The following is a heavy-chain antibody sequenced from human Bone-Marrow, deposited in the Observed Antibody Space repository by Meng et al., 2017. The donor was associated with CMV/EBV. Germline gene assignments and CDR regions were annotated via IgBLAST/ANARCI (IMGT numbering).Heavy chain of an antibody. CDR3: ARVGAHYYYYGMYV. Sequence: SETLSLTCTVSGGSISSYYWSWIRQPPGKGLEWIGYIYYSGSTNYNPSLKSRVTISVDTSKNQFSLKLSSVTAADTAVYYCARVGAHYYYYGMYVWGQGTTVAVSS. CDR2: IYYSGST. J-gene: IGHJ6*02. V-gene: IGHV4-59*01. CDR1: GGSISSYY. D-gene: IGHD1-26*01.